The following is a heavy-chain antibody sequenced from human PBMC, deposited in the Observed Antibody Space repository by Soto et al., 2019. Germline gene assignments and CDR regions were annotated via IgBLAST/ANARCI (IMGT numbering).Heavy chain of an antibody. D-gene: IGHD6-19*01. Sequence: SETLSLTCTVSGGSISSYYWSWIRQPPGKGLEWIGYIYYSGSTNYNPSLKSRVTISVDTSKNQFSLKLSSVTAADTAVYYFARLYSSGWYYFDYWGQGTLVTVSS. CDR2: IYYSGST. CDR3: ARLYSSGWYYFDY. CDR1: GGSISSYY. J-gene: IGHJ4*02. V-gene: IGHV4-59*08.